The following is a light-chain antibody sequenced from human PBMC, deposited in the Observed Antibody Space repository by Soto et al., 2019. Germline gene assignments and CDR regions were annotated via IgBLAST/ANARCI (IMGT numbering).Light chain of an antibody. CDR3: QQYNSYSS. CDR2: AAS. Sequence: DSQVTQSPSSLSASVGDRVTITCRASQGISNGLSWYQQKPGQAPXXLIYAASSLQSGVPSRFSGSGSGTEFTLTISSLQPDDFATYYCQQYNSYSSFGQGTRLEIK. V-gene: IGKV1-27*01. J-gene: IGKJ5*01. CDR1: QGISNG.